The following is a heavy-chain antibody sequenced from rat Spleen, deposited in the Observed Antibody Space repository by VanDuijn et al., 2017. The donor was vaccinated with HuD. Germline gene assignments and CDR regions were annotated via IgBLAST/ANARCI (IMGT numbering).Heavy chain of an antibody. D-gene: IGHD1-9*01. Sequence: EVQLVESDGGLVQPGRSLKLSCAASGFIFSDYYMAWVRQAPTKGLEWVATISYDGSNTYYRDSVKGRFTISRDNAKSILYLQMDSLRSEDTATYYCARRHYGYTDYFDYWGQGVMVTVSS. CDR2: ISYDGSNT. CDR3: ARRHYGYTDYFDY. CDR1: GFIFSDYY. J-gene: IGHJ2*01. V-gene: IGHV5-29*01.